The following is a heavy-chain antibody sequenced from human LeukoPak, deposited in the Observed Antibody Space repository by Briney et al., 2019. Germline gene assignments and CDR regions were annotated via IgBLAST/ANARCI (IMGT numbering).Heavy chain of an antibody. J-gene: IGHJ6*02. CDR2: IYHSGST. Sequence: SEALSLTCAVSGYSISSGYYWGWIRQPPGKGLEWIGSIYHSGSTYYNPSLKSRVTISVDTSKNQFSLKLSSVTAADTAVYYCARAGYCSSTSCQWVPLVWGQGTTVTVSS. CDR1: GYSISSGYY. CDR3: ARAGYCSSTSCQWVPLV. V-gene: IGHV4-38-2*01. D-gene: IGHD2-2*03.